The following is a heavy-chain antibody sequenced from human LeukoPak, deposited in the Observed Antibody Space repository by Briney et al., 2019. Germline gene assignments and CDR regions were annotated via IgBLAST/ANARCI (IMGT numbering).Heavy chain of an antibody. J-gene: IGHJ3*02. CDR3: AKEFGYPVLRYFRASDAFDI. CDR2: ISGSGGST. V-gene: IGHV3-23*01. Sequence: GGSLRLSCAASGFTFSSYGMSWVRQAPGKGLEWVSAISGSGGSTYYADSVKGRFTISRDNSKNTLYLQMNSLRAEDTAVYYCAKEFGYPVLRYFRASDAFDIWGQGTMVTVSS. D-gene: IGHD3-9*01. CDR1: GFTFSSYG.